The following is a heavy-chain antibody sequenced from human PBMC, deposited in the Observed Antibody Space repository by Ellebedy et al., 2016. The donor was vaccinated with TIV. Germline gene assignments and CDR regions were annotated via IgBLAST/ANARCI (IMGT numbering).Heavy chain of an antibody. D-gene: IGHD3-10*01. CDR3: ARDPSPSGSRYNWFDP. Sequence: SETLSLXCTVSGGSISSGGYYWSWIRQHPGKGLEWIGYIYYSGSTNYNPSLKSRVTMSVDTSKNQFSLKLSSVTAADTAVYYCARDPSPSGSRYNWFDPWGQGTLVTVSS. J-gene: IGHJ5*02. V-gene: IGHV4-61*08. CDR2: IYYSGST. CDR1: GGSISSGGYY.